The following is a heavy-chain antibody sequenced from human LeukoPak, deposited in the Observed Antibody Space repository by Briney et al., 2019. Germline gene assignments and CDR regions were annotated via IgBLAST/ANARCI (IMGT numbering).Heavy chain of an antibody. V-gene: IGHV3-15*01. CDR1: GFTFSNAW. Sequence: GGSLRLSCAASGFTFSNAWMSWVRQAPGKGLKWVGRIKSKTDGGTTDYAAPVKGRFTISRDDSKNTLYLQMNSLKTEDTAVYYCIGYRGEGFDYWGQGTLVTVSS. CDR3: IGYRGEGFDY. D-gene: IGHD3-10*01. CDR2: IKSKTDGGTT. J-gene: IGHJ4*02.